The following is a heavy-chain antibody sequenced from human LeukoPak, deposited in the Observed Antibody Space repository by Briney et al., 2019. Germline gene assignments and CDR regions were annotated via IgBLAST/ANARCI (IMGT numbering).Heavy chain of an antibody. J-gene: IGHJ4*02. CDR2: IYSGGST. CDR3: ARGDGDPYYFDY. Sequence: GGSLSLSCAASGLTPSSDYMSWVREAPGKGLEWVSVIYSGGSTYYADSVKGRFTISRDNSKNTLYLQMNSMRAEDTAVYYCARGDGDPYYFDYWGQGTLVTVSS. D-gene: IGHD4-17*01. CDR1: GLTPSSDY. V-gene: IGHV3-53*01.